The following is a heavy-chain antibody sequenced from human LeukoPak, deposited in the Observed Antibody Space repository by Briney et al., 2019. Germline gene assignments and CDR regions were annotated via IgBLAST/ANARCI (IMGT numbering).Heavy chain of an antibody. CDR3: ARHFSYSGWLDY. Sequence: SETLSLTCTVSGYSISSGYYWGWIRHPPGRGREGIGSIYHSGSTYYNPSLKSRVTISVDTSKNQFSLKLSSVTAADTAVYYCARHFSYSGWLDYWGQGTLVTVSS. J-gene: IGHJ4*02. CDR2: IYHSGST. V-gene: IGHV4-38-2*02. CDR1: GYSISSGYY. D-gene: IGHD5-12*01.